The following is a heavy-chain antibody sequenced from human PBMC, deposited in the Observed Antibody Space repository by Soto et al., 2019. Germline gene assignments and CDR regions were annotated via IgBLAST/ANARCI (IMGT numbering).Heavy chain of an antibody. J-gene: IGHJ6*02. CDR3: AKAFGDDFWSGYRTFYYYYGMDV. CDR2: ISYDGSNK. D-gene: IGHD3-3*01. Sequence: QVQLVESGGGVVQPGRSLRLSCAASGFTFSSYGMHWVRQAPGKGLEWVAVISYDGSNKYYADSVKGRFTISRDNSKNWLYLQMNSLRAEDTAVYYCAKAFGDDFWSGYRTFYYYYGMDVWGQGTTVTVSS. CDR1: GFTFSSYG. V-gene: IGHV3-30*18.